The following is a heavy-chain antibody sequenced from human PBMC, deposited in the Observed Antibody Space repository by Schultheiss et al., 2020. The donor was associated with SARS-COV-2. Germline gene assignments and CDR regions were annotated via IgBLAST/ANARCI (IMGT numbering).Heavy chain of an antibody. Sequence: GGSLRLSCAASGFTFSSYSMNWVRQAPGKGLEYVSAISSNGGSTYYADSVKGRFTISRDNSKYTLYLQVNSLRAEDTAVYYCARGPRGWVLHFIDYWGQGALVTVSS. CDR1: GFTFSSYS. V-gene: IGHV3-64*04. J-gene: IGHJ4*02. CDR3: ARGPRGWVLHFIDY. CDR2: ISSNGGST. D-gene: IGHD1-26*01.